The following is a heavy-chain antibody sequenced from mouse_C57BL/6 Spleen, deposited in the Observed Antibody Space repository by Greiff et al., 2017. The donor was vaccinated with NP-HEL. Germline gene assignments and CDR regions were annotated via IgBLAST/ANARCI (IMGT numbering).Heavy chain of an antibody. Sequence: EVQRVESGPGLVKPSQSLSLTCSVTGYSITSGYYWNWIRQFPGNKLEWMGYISYDGSNNYNPSLKNRISITRDTSKNQFFLKLNSVTTEDTATYYCARGASSGYIYFDYWGQGTTLTVSS. V-gene: IGHV3-6*01. J-gene: IGHJ2*01. CDR3: ARGASSGYIYFDY. CDR2: ISYDGSN. CDR1: GYSITSGYY. D-gene: IGHD3-2*02.